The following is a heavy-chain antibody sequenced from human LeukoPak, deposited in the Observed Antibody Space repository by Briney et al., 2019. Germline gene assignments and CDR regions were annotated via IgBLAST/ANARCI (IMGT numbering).Heavy chain of an antibody. CDR2: IYYSGST. CDR1: GGSISSYY. CDR3: ARVSPGGGPLSNYYYYYMDV. Sequence: SETLSLTCTVSGGSISSYYWSWIRQPPGKGLEWIGYIYYSGSTNYNPSLKSRVTISVDTSKNQFSLKLSSVTAADTAVYYCARVSPGGGPLSNYYYYYMDVWGKGTTVTISS. D-gene: IGHD2-15*01. J-gene: IGHJ6*03. V-gene: IGHV4-59*01.